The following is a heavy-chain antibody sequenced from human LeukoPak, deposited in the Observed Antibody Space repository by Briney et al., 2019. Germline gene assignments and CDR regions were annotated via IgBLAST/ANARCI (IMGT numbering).Heavy chain of an antibody. J-gene: IGHJ4*02. V-gene: IGHV3-23*01. CDR2: ISGSGGST. D-gene: IGHD6-13*01. CDR1: GFTFSSYG. Sequence: PGGSLRLSCAASGFTFSSYGMSWVRQAPGKGLEWVSAISGSGGSTYYADSVKGRFTISRDNSKNTLYLQMNSLRAEDTAVYYCASEKYIAAAGRAIDYWGQGPLVTVSS. CDR3: ASEKYIAAAGRAIDY.